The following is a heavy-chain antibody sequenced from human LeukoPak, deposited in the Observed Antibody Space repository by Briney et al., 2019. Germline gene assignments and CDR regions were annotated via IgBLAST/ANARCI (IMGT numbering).Heavy chain of an antibody. D-gene: IGHD6-19*01. CDR2: INPSGGST. V-gene: IGHV1-46*01. CDR1: GYTFTSYY. CDR3: AITAYSSGPIGAFGI. J-gene: IGHJ3*02. Sequence: ASVKVSCKASGYTFTSYYMHWVRQAPGQGLEWMGIINPSGGSTSYAQKFQGRVTMTRDTSTSTVYMELSSLRSEDTAVYYCAITAYSSGPIGAFGIWGQGTMVTVSS.